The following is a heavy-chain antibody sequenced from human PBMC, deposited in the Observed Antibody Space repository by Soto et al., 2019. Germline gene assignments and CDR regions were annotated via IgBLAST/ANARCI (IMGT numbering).Heavy chain of an antibody. D-gene: IGHD3-3*01. Sequence: EVQLVESGGGLVKPVGSLRLSCAASGFTFSNAWMSWVRQAPGKGLEWVGRIKRKTDGGTTDYAAPVKGRFTISRDASKNTLYLQMNSLKTEDTAVYYCTTVPSGWRAAGGWGQGTLVTVSS. CDR1: GFTFSNAW. V-gene: IGHV3-15*01. J-gene: IGHJ4*02. CDR2: IKRKTDGGTT. CDR3: TTVPSGWRAAGG.